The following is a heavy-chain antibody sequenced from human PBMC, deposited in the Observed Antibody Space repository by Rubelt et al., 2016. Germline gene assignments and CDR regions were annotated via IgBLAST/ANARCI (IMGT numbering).Heavy chain of an antibody. Sequence: QVQLQQWGAGLLKPSETLSLTCAVYGGSFSGYYWSWIRQPPGKGLEWIGEINHSGSTNYNPSLKSRVTISVDTSKNQFSLKLSSVTAADTAVYYCARAWADTAMVTSAYCDYWGQGTLVTVSS. CDR1: GGSFSGYY. J-gene: IGHJ4*02. CDR3: ARAWADTAMVTSAYCDY. CDR2: INHSGST. D-gene: IGHD5-18*01. V-gene: IGHV4-34*01.